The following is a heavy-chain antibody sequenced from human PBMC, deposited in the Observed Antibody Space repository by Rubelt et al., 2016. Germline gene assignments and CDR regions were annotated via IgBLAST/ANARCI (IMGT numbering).Heavy chain of an antibody. J-gene: IGHJ3*02. CDR2: TQYSGST. CDR3: ARDTPYGDYQALAFDI. V-gene: IGHV4-39*07. Sequence: GVEWIGSTQYSGSTYYNAVLKSRATISVDTSKNQFSLKLSSVTAADTAVYYCARDTPYGDYQALAFDIWGQGTMVTVSS. D-gene: IGHD4-17*01.